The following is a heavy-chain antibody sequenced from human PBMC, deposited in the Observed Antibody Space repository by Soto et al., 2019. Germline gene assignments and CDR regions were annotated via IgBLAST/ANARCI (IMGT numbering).Heavy chain of an antibody. CDR3: ARVRIAVGGSGFDF. V-gene: IGHV1-69*13. Sequence: SVKVSCKASGGTFSSYAISWVRQAPVQGLEWMGGIIPIFGTANYAQKFQGRVTITADESTSTAYMELSSLRSEDTAVYYWARVRIAVGGSGFDFCGQGTLVTVYS. CDR1: GGTFSSYA. J-gene: IGHJ4*02. D-gene: IGHD6-19*01. CDR2: IIPIFGTA.